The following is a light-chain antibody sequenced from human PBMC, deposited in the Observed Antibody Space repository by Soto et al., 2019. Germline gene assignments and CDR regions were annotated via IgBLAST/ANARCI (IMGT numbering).Light chain of an antibody. Sequence: IQLTQSPSSLSASVGDRVTITCRASQAINRYLAWYQQEPGKAPKLLIYGGSTLQSGVPSRFSGSGSGTDFTLTISSLQSEEFATYYCQHLNAFPLTFGGGTKVEI. CDR2: GGS. CDR1: QAINRY. V-gene: IGKV1-9*01. J-gene: IGKJ4*01. CDR3: QHLNAFPLT.